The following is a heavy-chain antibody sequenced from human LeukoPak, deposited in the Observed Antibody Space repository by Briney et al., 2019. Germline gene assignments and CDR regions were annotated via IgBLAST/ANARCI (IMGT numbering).Heavy chain of an antibody. Sequence: GGSLRLSCAASGFTFSDYYMSWIRQAPGKGLEWVSTIKGTGLTTYYADSVKGRFTISRDNAKNSLYLQMNSLRAEDTAVYYCARDQPLTEDSSSWYNIGYWGQGTLVTVSS. CDR1: GFTFSDYY. CDR2: IKGTGLTT. CDR3: ARDQPLTEDSSSWYNIGY. D-gene: IGHD6-13*01. J-gene: IGHJ4*02. V-gene: IGHV3-11*04.